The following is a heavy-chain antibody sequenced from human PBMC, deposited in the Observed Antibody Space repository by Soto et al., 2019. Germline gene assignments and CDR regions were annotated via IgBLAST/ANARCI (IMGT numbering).Heavy chain of an antibody. CDR2: IYFRGTT. CDR3: ARMNYYDTSGYPFDY. V-gene: IGHV4-59*01. Sequence: SETLSLTCTVSGGSISSYYWSWVRQPPGRGLEWIGYIYFRGTTNYNPSLKSRVTMSADTSKNQFSLKLNSVTAADTAVYYCARMNYYDTSGYPFDYWGQGTLVTVS. J-gene: IGHJ4*02. CDR1: GGSISSYY. D-gene: IGHD3-22*01.